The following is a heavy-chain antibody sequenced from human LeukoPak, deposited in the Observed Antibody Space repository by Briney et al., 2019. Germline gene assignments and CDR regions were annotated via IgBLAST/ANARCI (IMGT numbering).Heavy chain of an antibody. J-gene: IGHJ4*02. CDR3: AGEYSTSSEGDYFDY. Sequence: SETLSLTCTVSGASITTYYWTWIRQPPGKGLEWIGYIYHSGSTNYNPSLKSRVTISLETSRSQFSLRLSSVTAADTAVYFCAGEYSTSSEGDYFDYWGQGSLVTVSS. V-gene: IGHV4-59*01. CDR1: GASITTYY. CDR2: IYHSGST. D-gene: IGHD6-6*01.